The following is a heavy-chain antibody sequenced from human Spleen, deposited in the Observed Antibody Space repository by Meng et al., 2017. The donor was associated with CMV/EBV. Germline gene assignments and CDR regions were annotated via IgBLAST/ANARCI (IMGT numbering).Heavy chain of an antibody. CDR3: ARVIGGNYQLSYFDY. V-gene: IGHV1-69*16. CDR2: IIASLDTT. D-gene: IGHD2-2*01. CDR1: GGTFSSNS. J-gene: IGHJ4*02. Sequence: FSTASGGTFSSNSINWVRQAPGQGLEWMGGIIASLDTTNYAQKFQGRVTMTTDTSTSTAYLDLRRLRSDDTAVYYCARVIGGNYQLSYFDYWGQGTLVTVSS.